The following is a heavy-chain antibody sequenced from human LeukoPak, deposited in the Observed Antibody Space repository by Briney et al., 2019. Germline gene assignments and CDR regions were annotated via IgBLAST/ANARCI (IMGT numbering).Heavy chain of an antibody. J-gene: IGHJ4*02. V-gene: IGHV3-21*01. CDR3: ARDVDHSHRTADY. Sequence: PGGSLRLSCAASVFTFSTYNMNWDRQAPGKGLEWVSSISTGSSYIHYADSVKGRFTISRDNAKNSLYLQMDSLRVEDTAVYYCARDVDHSHRTADYWGQGTLVTVSS. CDR2: ISTGSSYI. D-gene: IGHD1-26*01. CDR1: VFTFSTYN.